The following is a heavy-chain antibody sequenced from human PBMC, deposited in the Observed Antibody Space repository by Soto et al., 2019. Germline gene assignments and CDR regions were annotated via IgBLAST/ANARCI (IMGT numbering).Heavy chain of an antibody. CDR3: GRVMIGTSRHTDSDY. J-gene: IGHJ4*02. V-gene: IGHV4-39*02. CDR1: GASISSRDYY. Sequence: PSETLSLTCSVSGASISSRDYYWGWIRQTPGKGLEWIGNIDYNGVTYYKPSLKSRVTVSKYTSKNHFSLKVASVTAADTAIYYCGRVMIGTSRHTDSDYWGQGTQVTVSS. CDR2: IDYNGVT. D-gene: IGHD2-2*01.